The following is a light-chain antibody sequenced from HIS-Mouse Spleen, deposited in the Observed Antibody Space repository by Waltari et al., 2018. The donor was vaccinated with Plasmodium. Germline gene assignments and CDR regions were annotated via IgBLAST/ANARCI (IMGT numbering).Light chain of an antibody. V-gene: IGKV3-11*01. CDR1: QSVSSY. Sequence: EIVLTQSPATLSLSPGERATLSCRASQSVSSYLAWYQQKPGQAPRRLIYDASNRATGIPARCSGRGSGTDFTLTISSLETEDFAVYYCQQRSNWPPLTFGGGTKVEIK. CDR3: QQRSNWPPLT. J-gene: IGKJ4*01. CDR2: DAS.